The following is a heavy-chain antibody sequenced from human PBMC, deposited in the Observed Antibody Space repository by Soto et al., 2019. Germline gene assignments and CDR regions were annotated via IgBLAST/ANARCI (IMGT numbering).Heavy chain of an antibody. J-gene: IGHJ5*02. D-gene: IGHD3-3*02. CDR2: MNPDSGNA. CDR1: GYSFTSFD. Sequence: QVQLVQSGAEVKKPGASVKVSCKASGYSFTSFDINWVRQATGQGLEWMGWMNPDSGNAGFAQKFQGRVTMTRNTSISTAYMELNSLRSEDAAVYFCARVDPHFHWFDPWGQGTLVTVSS. CDR3: ARVDPHFHWFDP. V-gene: IGHV1-8*01.